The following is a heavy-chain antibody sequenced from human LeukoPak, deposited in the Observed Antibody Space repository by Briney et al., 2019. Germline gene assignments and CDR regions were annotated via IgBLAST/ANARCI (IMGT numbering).Heavy chain of an antibody. CDR1: GFTFSDFY. V-gene: IGHV3-11*05. J-gene: IGHJ4*02. CDR3: ARDLIHRSGEADY. Sequence: AGGSLRLSCAASGFTFSDFYMSWIRQAPGKGLEWISYISSSGSSTNYADSVKGRFTISRDNAKNSLHLQMNNLRAEDTAVYYCARDLIHRSGEADYWGQGTLVTVSS. D-gene: IGHD3-22*01. CDR2: ISSSGSST.